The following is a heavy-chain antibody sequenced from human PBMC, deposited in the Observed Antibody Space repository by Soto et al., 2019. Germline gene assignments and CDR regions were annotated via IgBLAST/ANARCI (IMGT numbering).Heavy chain of an antibody. D-gene: IGHD6-13*01. Sequence: QVQLQESGPGLVKPSQTLSLTCTVSGGFISSGGYYWSWFRQHPGKGLEWIGYIYYSGNTYYNPSLKSRVTISVDTYKNKFSLKLNSVTAADTAVYYCVASPGIIAVVGPLLYEMDVWGQGTTVTVSS. V-gene: IGHV4-31*03. CDR2: IYYSGNT. J-gene: IGHJ6*02. CDR1: GGFISSGGYY. CDR3: VASPGIIAVVGPLLYEMDV.